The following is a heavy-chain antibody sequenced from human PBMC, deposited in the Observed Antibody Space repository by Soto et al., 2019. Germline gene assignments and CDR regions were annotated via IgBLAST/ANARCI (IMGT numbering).Heavy chain of an antibody. V-gene: IGHV1-2*04. CDR1: GCTFTGYY. Sequence: ASVKVSCKASGCTFTGYYMHWVRQAPGQGLEWMGWINPNSGGTNYAQKFQGWVTMTRDTSISTAYMELSRLRSDDTAVYYCARTILLWFGEPSHGMDVWGQGTTVTVSS. D-gene: IGHD3-10*01. CDR3: ARTILLWFGEPSHGMDV. J-gene: IGHJ6*02. CDR2: INPNSGGT.